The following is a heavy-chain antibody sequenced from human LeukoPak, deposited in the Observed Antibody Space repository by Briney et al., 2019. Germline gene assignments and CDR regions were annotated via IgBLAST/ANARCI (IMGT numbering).Heavy chain of an antibody. D-gene: IGHD2-2*01. CDR3: AREYCSSTSCYFDY. V-gene: IGHV4-38-2*02. J-gene: IGHJ4*02. CDR1: GYSISSGYY. CDR2: IYHSGST. Sequence: SSETLSLTCTVSGYSISSGYYWGWIRQPPGKGLEWIGSIYHSGSTYYNPSLKSRVTISVDTSKNQFSLKLSSVTAADTAVYYCAREYCSSTSCYFDYWGQGTLVTVSS.